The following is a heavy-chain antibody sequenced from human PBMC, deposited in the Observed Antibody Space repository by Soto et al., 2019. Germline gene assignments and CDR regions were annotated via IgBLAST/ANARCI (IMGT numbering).Heavy chain of an antibody. Sequence: SQTLSLTCAISGDSVSSIYVTWNWIRQSPSRGLEWLGRTYYRSKWNNDFAVSLKSRITINPDTPKNQFSLHLNSVTPEDTAVYFCARATSGVFDSWGQGILVTVSS. CDR2: TYYRSKWNN. D-gene: IGHD6-25*01. CDR1: GDSVSSIYVT. J-gene: IGHJ4*02. V-gene: IGHV6-1*01. CDR3: ARATSGVFDS.